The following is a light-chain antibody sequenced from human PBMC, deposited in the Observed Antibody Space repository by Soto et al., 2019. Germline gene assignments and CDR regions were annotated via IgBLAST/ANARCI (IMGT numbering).Light chain of an antibody. CDR2: SAS. CDR3: QQYGSPPRT. J-gene: IGKJ1*01. V-gene: IGKV3-20*01. Sequence: EIMLTQSPGTLSLSPGERATLSCRASQSRFNQYLAWYQQRPGQAPRLLVHSASTRAPGIPERFSGSGSGTDFVLTISSLDPDDFAVYYCQQYGSPPRTFGQGTKVELK. CDR1: QSRFNQY.